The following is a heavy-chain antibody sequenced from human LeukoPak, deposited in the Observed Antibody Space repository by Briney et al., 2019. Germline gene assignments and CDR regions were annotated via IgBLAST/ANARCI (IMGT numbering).Heavy chain of an antibody. V-gene: IGHV4-34*01. D-gene: IGHD4-17*01. Sequence: SETLSLTCAVYGGSFSGYYWSWIRQPPGKGLEWIGSIYYSGSTYYNPSLKSRVTISVDTSKNQFSLKLSSVTAADTAVYYCANGKDGDYVDAWGQGTLVTVSS. CDR2: IYYSGST. J-gene: IGHJ5*02. CDR1: GGSFSGYY. CDR3: ANGKDGDYVDA.